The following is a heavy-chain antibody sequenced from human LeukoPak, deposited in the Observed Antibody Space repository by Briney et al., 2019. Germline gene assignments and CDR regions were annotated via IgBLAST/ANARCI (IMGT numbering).Heavy chain of an antibody. V-gene: IGHV3-23*01. J-gene: IGHJ4*02. CDR2: ISGSGGST. Sequence: GGSLRLSCAASGFTFSSYAMSWVRQAPGKGLEWVSAISGSGGSTYYADSVKGRFTISRDNSKNTLYLQMNSLRAEDTAVYYCASLNTWIQLWAEYYFDYWGQGTLVTVSS. CDR3: ASLNTWIQLWAEYYFDY. CDR1: GFTFSSYA. D-gene: IGHD5-18*01.